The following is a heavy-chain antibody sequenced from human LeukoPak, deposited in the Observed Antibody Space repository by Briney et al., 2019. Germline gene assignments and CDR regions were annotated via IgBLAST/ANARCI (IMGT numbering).Heavy chain of an antibody. CDR2: IVVGSGNT. Sequence: SVKVSCKASGFTFTSSAVQWVRQARGQRLEWIGWIVVGSGNTNYAQKFQEGVTITRDMSTSTAYMELSSLRSEDTAVYYCAADLTVTTGTPPYWGQGTLVTVSS. CDR1: GFTFTSSA. CDR3: AADLTVTTGTPPY. D-gene: IGHD4-17*01. J-gene: IGHJ4*02. V-gene: IGHV1-58*01.